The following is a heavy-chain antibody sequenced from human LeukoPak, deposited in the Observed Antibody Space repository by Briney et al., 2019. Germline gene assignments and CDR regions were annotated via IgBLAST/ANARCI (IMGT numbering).Heavy chain of an antibody. D-gene: IGHD3-22*01. CDR3: AKGQNYYYDSSGGFDY. CDR1: GFTFDDYA. V-gene: IGHV3-9*01. J-gene: IGHJ4*02. Sequence: GGSLRLSCAASGFTFDDYAMHWVRQAPGKGLEGGSGISWNSGSIGYADSVKGRFTISRDNAKNSLYLQMNSLRAEDTALYYCAKGQNYYYDSSGGFDYWGQGILVTVSS. CDR2: ISWNSGSI.